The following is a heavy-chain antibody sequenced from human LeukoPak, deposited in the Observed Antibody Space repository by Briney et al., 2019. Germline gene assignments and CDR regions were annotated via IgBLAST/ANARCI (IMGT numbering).Heavy chain of an antibody. V-gene: IGHV1-69*05. CDR2: IIPIFGTA. D-gene: IGHD1-26*01. CDR3: ARGDLTGATAYYYYYMDV. Sequence: ASVKVSCKASGGTFSSYAISWVRQAPGQGLECMGGIIPIFGTANYAQKFQGSVTITTDESTSTAYMELSSLRSEDTAVYYCARGDLTGATAYYYYYMDVWGKGTTVTVSS. J-gene: IGHJ6*03. CDR1: GGTFSSYA.